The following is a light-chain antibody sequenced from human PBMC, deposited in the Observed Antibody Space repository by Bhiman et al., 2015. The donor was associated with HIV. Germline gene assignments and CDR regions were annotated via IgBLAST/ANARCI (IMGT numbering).Light chain of an antibody. Sequence: QSALTQPASGSGSPGQSITISCTGTSNDVGGYNYVSWYQQHPGKGPKLMIYDVSNRPSGVSNRFSGSKSGNTASLTISGLQAEDEADYYCSSYTSSSAYVFGTGTKVTVL. CDR3: SSYTSSSAYV. CDR2: DVS. CDR1: SNDVGGYNY. J-gene: IGLJ1*01. V-gene: IGLV2-14*03.